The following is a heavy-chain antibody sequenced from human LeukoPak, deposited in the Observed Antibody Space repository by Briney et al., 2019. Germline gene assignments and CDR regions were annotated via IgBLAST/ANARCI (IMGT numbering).Heavy chain of an antibody. CDR3: ARSSRPAGAFDY. CDR2: ISYDGSNK. D-gene: IGHD3-10*01. J-gene: IGHJ4*02. V-gene: IGHV3-30-3*01. CDR1: GFTSSSYA. Sequence: PGRSLRLSCAASGFTSSSYAMHWVRQAPGKGLEWVAVISYDGSNKYYADSVKGRFTISRDNSKNTLYLQMNSLRAEDTAVYYCARSSRPAGAFDYWGQGTLVTVSS.